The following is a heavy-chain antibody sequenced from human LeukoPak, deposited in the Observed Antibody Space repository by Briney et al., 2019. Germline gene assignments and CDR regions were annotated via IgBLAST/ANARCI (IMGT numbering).Heavy chain of an antibody. CDR2: ISGSDGTT. CDR1: GFTFSVYS. V-gene: IGHV3-23*01. Sequence: QTGGSLRLSCAASGFTFSVYSMSWVRQAPGKGREWVSTISGSDGTTYYADSVKGRFTISRDNSKNTLYLQMSSLRAEDTAVYYCAKENTIFGVVTRFDYWGQGTLLAVSS. CDR3: AKENTIFGVVTRFDY. J-gene: IGHJ4*02. D-gene: IGHD3-3*01.